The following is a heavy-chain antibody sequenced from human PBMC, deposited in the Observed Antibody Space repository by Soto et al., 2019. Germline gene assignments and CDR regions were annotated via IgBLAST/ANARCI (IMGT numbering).Heavy chain of an antibody. CDR1: GDSISIGDYY. V-gene: IGHV4-30-4*01. CDR3: ARGLDIVVVTAAGDWFDT. Sequence: PSETLSLTCTVSGDSISIGDYYWSWIRQPPGKGLEWIGYIYYSGSTYYNPSLKSRVTISVDTSKNQFSLKLSSVTAADTAVYYCARGLDIVVVTAAGDWFDTWGQGTLVTVSS. J-gene: IGHJ5*02. CDR2: IYYSGST. D-gene: IGHD2-2*01.